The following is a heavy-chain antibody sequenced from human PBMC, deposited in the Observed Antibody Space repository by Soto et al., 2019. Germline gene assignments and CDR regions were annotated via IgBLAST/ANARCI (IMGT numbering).Heavy chain of an antibody. CDR1: VGSISISTYY. CDR3: ARQVTDAIRIGWFEH. CDR2: IYYSGST. J-gene: IGHJ5*02. D-gene: IGHD2-2*02. V-gene: IGHV4-39*01. Sequence: SETXSLTCTFSVGSISISTYYLGWIRQPPGNGLEWIGSIYYSGSTYYRPSLKSRVTISVDTSKNQFSLKLSSVTAADTAVYYCARQVTDAIRIGWFEHWGKGTLV.